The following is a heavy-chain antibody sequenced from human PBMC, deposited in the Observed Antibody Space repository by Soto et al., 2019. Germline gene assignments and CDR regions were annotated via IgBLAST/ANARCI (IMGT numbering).Heavy chain of an antibody. CDR3: ARGATSGWPFDS. Sequence: ASVKVSCKASGYTFTSYGISWVRQAPGQGLEWMGWISAYNGNTNYAQKLQGRVTMTTDTSTSTAYMELRSLISEDTAVYYCARGATSGWPFDSWGQGTLVTVSS. J-gene: IGHJ4*02. CDR2: ISAYNGNT. CDR1: GYTFTSYG. V-gene: IGHV1-18*01. D-gene: IGHD6-19*01.